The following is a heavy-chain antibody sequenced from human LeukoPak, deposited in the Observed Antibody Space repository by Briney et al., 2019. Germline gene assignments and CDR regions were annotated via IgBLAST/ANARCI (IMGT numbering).Heavy chain of an antibody. CDR3: ARDHTDDYGDSYFDY. D-gene: IGHD4-17*01. Sequence: GGSLRLSCAASGFTFSSYSMDWVRQAPGKGLEWVSSISSSSSYIYYADSVKGRFTISRDNAKNSLYLQMNSLRAEDTAVYYCARDHTDDYGDSYFDYWGQGTLVTVSS. J-gene: IGHJ4*02. CDR2: ISSSSSYI. V-gene: IGHV3-21*01. CDR1: GFTFSSYS.